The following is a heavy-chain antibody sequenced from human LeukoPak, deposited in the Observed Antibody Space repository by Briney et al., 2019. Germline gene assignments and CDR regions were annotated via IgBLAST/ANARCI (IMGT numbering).Heavy chain of an antibody. D-gene: IGHD3-10*01. J-gene: IGHJ5*02. Sequence: GGSLRLSCAASGFTFSSYGMSWVRQAPGKGLEWVSAISGSGGSTYYADSVKGRFTISRDNSKNTLYLQMNSLRAEDTAVFYCAKRGIYGSGSYYQHNWFDPWGQGTLVTVSS. CDR3: AKRGIYGSGSYYQHNWFDP. CDR2: ISGSGGST. CDR1: GFTFSSYG. V-gene: IGHV3-23*01.